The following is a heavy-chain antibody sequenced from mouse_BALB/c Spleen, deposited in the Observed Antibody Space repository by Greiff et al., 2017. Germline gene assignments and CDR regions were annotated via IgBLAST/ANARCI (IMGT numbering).Heavy chain of an antibody. Sequence: EVHLVESGGGLVKPGGSLKLSCAASGFTFSSYAMSWVRQTPEKRLEWVASISSGGSTYYPDSVKGRFTISRDNARNILYLQMRSLRSEDTAMYYCARGHGSSFYWYFDVWGAGTTVTVSS. D-gene: IGHD1-1*01. CDR3: ARGHGSSFYWYFDV. J-gene: IGHJ1*01. CDR2: ISSGGST. V-gene: IGHV5-6-5*01. CDR1: GFTFSSYA.